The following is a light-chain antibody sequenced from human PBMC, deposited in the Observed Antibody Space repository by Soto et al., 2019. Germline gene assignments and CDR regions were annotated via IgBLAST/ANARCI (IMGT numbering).Light chain of an antibody. Sequence: QSALTQPASVSGSPGQSITISCTGTSSDVGGYGYVSWYQLHPGKAPKLMVFEVSNRPSGVSYRFSGSKSGNTASLTISGLQAEDEAHYFCSSYSISTAYLFGTGTKVTVL. CDR1: SSDVGGYGY. J-gene: IGLJ1*01. CDR2: EVS. CDR3: SSYSISTAYL. V-gene: IGLV2-14*01.